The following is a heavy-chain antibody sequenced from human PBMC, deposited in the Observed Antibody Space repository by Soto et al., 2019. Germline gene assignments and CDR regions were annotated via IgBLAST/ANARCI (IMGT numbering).Heavy chain of an antibody. CDR2: INSDGSST. Sequence: EVQLVESGGGLVQPGGSLRLSCAASGFTFSSYWMHWVRQAPGKGLVWVSRINSDGSSTSYADSVKGRFTISRDNAKNTLYLQMNSLRAEDTAVYYCAKDRHPYSTKYYFDYWGQGTLVTVSS. D-gene: IGHD6-13*01. J-gene: IGHJ4*02. CDR1: GFTFSSYW. CDR3: AKDRHPYSTKYYFDY. V-gene: IGHV3-74*01.